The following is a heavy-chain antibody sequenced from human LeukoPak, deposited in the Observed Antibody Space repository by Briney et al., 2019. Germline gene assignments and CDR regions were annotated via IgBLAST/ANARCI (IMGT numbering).Heavy chain of an antibody. CDR3: ARDRGGKGSAIFY. CDR1: GYNFPSYG. Sequence: GASVKVSCKASGYNFPSYGINWVRQAPGQGLEWMGWIRPHTGETNSAQRFQDRVTMTTDTSTTTAYMELRSLRFDDTAVNYCARDRGGKGSAIFYWGQGSLVTVSS. D-gene: IGHD2-2*01. J-gene: IGHJ4*02. V-gene: IGHV1-18*01. CDR2: IRPHTGET.